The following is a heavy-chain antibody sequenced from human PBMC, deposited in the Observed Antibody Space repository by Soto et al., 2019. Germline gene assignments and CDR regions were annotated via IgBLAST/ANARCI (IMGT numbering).Heavy chain of an antibody. D-gene: IGHD3-9*01. Sequence: ASVKVSCKTSGYSFARYGVSWVRQAPGQGLEWLGWISGFNGKTEYSQTLRDRVTLTTDTSTGTAYLELRRLKSDDTAIYYCARDHNYFGPAGANWFDHWGQGTLV. J-gene: IGHJ5*02. V-gene: IGHV1-18*01. CDR1: GYSFARYG. CDR3: ARDHNYFGPAGANWFDH. CDR2: ISGFNGKT.